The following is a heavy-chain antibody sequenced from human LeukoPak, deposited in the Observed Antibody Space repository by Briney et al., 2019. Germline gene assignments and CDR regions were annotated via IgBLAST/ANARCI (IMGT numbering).Heavy chain of an antibody. CDR3: ARHRGGFLEWSHQPHPYYYYMDV. Sequence: GESLKISCKGSGYSFTSYWIGWVRQMPGKGLEWMGIIYPGDSDTRYSPSFQGQVTISADKSISTAYLQWSSLKASDTAMYYCARHRGGFLEWSHQPHPYYYYMDVWGKGTTVTVSS. J-gene: IGHJ6*03. CDR1: GYSFTSYW. V-gene: IGHV5-51*01. D-gene: IGHD3-3*01. CDR2: IYPGDSDT.